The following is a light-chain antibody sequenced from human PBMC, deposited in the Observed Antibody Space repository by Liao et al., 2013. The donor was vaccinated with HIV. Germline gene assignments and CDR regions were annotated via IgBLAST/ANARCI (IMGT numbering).Light chain of an antibody. CDR2: QDG. CDR3: QAWDSSTEVL. V-gene: IGLV3-1*01. J-gene: IGLJ2*01. Sequence: SYELTQEPSVSVAPGKTARITCGGNNIGRHSVHWYQQKPGQSPVLVIYQDGKRPSGIPQRFSGSTSGNTATLTISGTQAMDEADYYCQAWDSSTEVLFGGGTQLTVL. CDR1: NIGRHS.